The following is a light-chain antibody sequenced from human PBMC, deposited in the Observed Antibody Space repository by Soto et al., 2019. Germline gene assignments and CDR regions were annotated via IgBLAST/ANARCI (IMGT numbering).Light chain of an antibody. V-gene: IGKV3-20*01. J-gene: IGKJ2*01. CDR3: RHYGSSPPMYT. CDR1: QSVNNIY. Sequence: DIVLTQSPGTLSLSPGERASLSCRASQSVNNIYLAWYQQKPGQAPRLLIYGTSSRATGIPDRFSGSGSGTDFILTISRLEPEDFAVYYCRHYGSSPPMYTFGQGTKLEIK. CDR2: GTS.